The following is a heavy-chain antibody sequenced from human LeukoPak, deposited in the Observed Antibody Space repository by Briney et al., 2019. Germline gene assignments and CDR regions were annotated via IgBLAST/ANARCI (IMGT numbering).Heavy chain of an antibody. Sequence: GGSLRLSCAASGLAFSAYKMHWVRQAPRKGLVRVSRISTDGYTTDYADFVQGRFTASRDNTKNTWSLEMNSLRAEDTAVYYCVVGGSPGYWGQGTLVTVSS. V-gene: IGHV3-74*01. CDR3: VVGGSPGY. CDR2: ISTDGYTT. CDR1: GLAFSAYK. J-gene: IGHJ4*02. D-gene: IGHD2-15*01.